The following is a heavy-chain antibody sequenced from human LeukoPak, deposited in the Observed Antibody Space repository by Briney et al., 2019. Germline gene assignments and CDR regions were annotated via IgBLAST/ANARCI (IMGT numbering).Heavy chain of an antibody. Sequence: GGSLRLSCAASGFTFSSYAMSWVRQAPGKGLVWVSRINSDGSSTSYADSVKGRFTISRDNAKNTLYLQMNSLRAEDTAVYYCARDDSPAYYDFWSGTYHYYYYMDVWGKGTTVTVSS. CDR1: GFTFSSYA. J-gene: IGHJ6*03. V-gene: IGHV3-74*01. CDR2: INSDGSST. CDR3: ARDDSPAYYDFWSGTYHYYYYMDV. D-gene: IGHD3-3*01.